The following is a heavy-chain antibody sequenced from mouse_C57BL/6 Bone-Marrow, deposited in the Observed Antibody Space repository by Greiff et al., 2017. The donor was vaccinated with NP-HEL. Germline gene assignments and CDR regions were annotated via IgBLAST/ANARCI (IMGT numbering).Heavy chain of an antibody. CDR1: GFSFNTYA. CDR2: IRSKSNNYAT. Sequence: EVKVVESGGGLVQPKGSLKLSCAASGFSFNTYAMNWVRQAPGTGLEWVARIRSKSNNYATYYADSVKDRFTISRDDSESMLYLQMNNLKTEDTAMYYCVRREGYYGSWYFDVWGTGTTVTVSS. D-gene: IGHD1-1*01. V-gene: IGHV10-1*01. J-gene: IGHJ1*03. CDR3: VRREGYYGSWYFDV.